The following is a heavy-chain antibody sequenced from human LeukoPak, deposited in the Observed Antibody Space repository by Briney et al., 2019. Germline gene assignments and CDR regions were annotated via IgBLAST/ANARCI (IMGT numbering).Heavy chain of an antibody. J-gene: IGHJ5*02. CDR3: ARDLYDSSGYYQNWFDP. Sequence: GGSLRLSCAASGFTFSSYGMHRVRQAPGRGLEWVAVIWHDGSNKYYADSVKGRFTISRDNSKNTLYLQMNSLRAEDTAVYYCARDLYDSSGYYQNWFDPWGQGTLVTVSS. CDR2: IWHDGSNK. D-gene: IGHD3-22*01. CDR1: GFTFSSYG. V-gene: IGHV3-33*01.